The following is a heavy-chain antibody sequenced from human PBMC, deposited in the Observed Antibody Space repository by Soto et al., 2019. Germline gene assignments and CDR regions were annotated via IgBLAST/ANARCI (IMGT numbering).Heavy chain of an antibody. D-gene: IGHD6-19*01. CDR3: ARDGQQWLVRDDYYYYCGMDV. J-gene: IGHJ6*02. CDR1: GYTFTSYA. Sequence: ASVKVSCKASGYTFTSYAIHWVRQAPGQRLEWMGWINAYNANTEYSQKFQGRVTITADKSTSTAYMELSSLRSEDTAVYYCARDGQQWLVRDDYYYYCGMDVWGQGTTVTVSS. V-gene: IGHV1-3*01. CDR2: INAYNANT.